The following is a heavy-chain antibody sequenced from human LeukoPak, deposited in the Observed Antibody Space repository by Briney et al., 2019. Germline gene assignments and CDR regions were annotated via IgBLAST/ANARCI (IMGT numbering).Heavy chain of an antibody. D-gene: IGHD3-3*01. Sequence: SVKVSCKASGGTFSSYAISWVRQAPGQGLEWMGGIIPIFGTANYAQKFQGRVTITTDESTSTAYMELSSLRSEDTAVYYCARVGMDFWSGYLPTEWGYYYYVDVWGKGTTVTVSS. CDR1: GGTFSSYA. CDR2: IIPIFGTA. V-gene: IGHV1-69*05. J-gene: IGHJ6*03. CDR3: ARVGMDFWSGYLPTEWGYYYYVDV.